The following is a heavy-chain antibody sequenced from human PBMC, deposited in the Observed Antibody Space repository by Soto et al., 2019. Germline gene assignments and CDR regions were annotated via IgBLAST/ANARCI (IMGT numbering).Heavy chain of an antibody. CDR2: ISSTSSYI. CDR1: GFIFSDYS. Sequence: EVQLMESGGGLVKPGGSLRLSCAASGFIFSDYSMNWVRQAPGKGLEWVSSISSTSSYIYYADSLKGRFTISRDNAKNSLYLQMNSLRVEDAAVYYCARGYYDRSGYFFEYWGRGTLVTVSS. CDR3: ARGYYDRSGYFFEY. D-gene: IGHD3-22*01. J-gene: IGHJ4*02. V-gene: IGHV3-21*01.